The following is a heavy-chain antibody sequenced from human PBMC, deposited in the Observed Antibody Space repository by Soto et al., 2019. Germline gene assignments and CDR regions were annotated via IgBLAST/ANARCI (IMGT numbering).Heavy chain of an antibody. Sequence: GGPLRLSGAASGFTFSSYAMHWVRQAPGKGLGGGAVISYDGSNRYYADSVKGRLTISRDNSKNTLYLQMNSLRAEDTAVYYCAREPGLVGTAPDYWGEGSLVAVCS. CDR3: AREPGLVGTAPDY. CDR1: GFTFSSYA. V-gene: IGHV3-30-3*01. CDR2: ISYDGSNR. D-gene: IGHD2-15*01. J-gene: IGHJ4*02.